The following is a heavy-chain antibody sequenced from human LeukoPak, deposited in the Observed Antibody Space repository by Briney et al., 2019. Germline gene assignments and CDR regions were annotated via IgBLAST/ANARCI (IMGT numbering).Heavy chain of an antibody. CDR1: GFTFSSYE. CDR3: ARDTSWAFDI. V-gene: IGHV3-48*03. CDR2: ISGSGTNK. Sequence: GGSLRLSCAASGFTFSSYEMTWVRQAPGKGLEWVAYISGSGTNKYYADSVKGRFTISRDNARNSLYLQMNSLRDEDTAVYFCARDTSWAFDIWGQGTMVTASS. J-gene: IGHJ3*02.